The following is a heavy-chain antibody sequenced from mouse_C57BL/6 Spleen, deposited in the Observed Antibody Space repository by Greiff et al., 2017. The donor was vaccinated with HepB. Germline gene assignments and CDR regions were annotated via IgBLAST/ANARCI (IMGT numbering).Heavy chain of an antibody. CDR1: GYTFTDYY. CDR3: ARSRLYYYGSPFAY. CDR2: INPNNGVT. V-gene: IGHV1-26*01. D-gene: IGHD1-1*01. Sequence: EVQLQQSGPELVKPGASVKISCKASGYTFTDYYMNWVKQSHGKSLEWIGDINPNNGVTSYNQKFKGKDTLTVDKSSSTAYMELRSLTSEDSAVYYCARSRLYYYGSPFAYWGQGTLVTVSA. J-gene: IGHJ3*01.